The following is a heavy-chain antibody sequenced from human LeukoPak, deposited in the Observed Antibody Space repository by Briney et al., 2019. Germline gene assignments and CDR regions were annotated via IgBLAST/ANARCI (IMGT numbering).Heavy chain of an antibody. CDR1: SGSISSYY. CDR2: VYYNGST. Sequence: PSETLSLTCTVSSGSISSYYWSWIRQPPGKGLEWIGHVYYNGSTNYNPSLKSRVTISVDTSKNQFSLKLTSVTAADTAVYYCARGAGWLPLVWGQGTLVTVSS. D-gene: IGHD5-24*01. J-gene: IGHJ4*02. CDR3: ARGAGWLPLV. V-gene: IGHV4-59*08.